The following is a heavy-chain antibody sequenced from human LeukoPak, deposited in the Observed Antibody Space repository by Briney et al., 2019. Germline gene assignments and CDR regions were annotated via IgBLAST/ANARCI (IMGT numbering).Heavy chain of an antibody. CDR1: GFTFNRYL. CDR2: ITNSGDNT. CDR3: AKEAWTS. D-gene: IGHD5-12*01. V-gene: IGHV3-23*01. Sequence: PGGSLRLSCTASGFTFNRYLFSWVRQAPGKGLEWVSTITNSGDNTLYADSVKGRFTVSRDDSKSTVYLEMNFLRTEDSAVYYCAKEAWTSWGQGTLVTVS. J-gene: IGHJ5*02.